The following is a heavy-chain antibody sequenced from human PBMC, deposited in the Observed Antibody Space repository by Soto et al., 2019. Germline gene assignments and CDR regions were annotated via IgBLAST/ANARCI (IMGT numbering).Heavy chain of an antibody. CDR1: GFTFSSYG. D-gene: IGHD6-13*01. J-gene: IGHJ4*02. CDR3: AKDQAYSSSWYSNFDY. V-gene: IGHV3-30*18. Sequence: PGGSLRLSCAASGFTFSSYGMHWVRQAPGKGLEWVAVISYDGSNKYYADSVKGRFTISRDNSKNTLYLQMNSLRAEDTAVYYCAKDQAYSSSWYSNFDYWGQGTLVTVSS. CDR2: ISYDGSNK.